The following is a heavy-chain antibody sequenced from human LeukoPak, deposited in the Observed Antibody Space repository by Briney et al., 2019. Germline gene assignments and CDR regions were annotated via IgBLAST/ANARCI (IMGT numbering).Heavy chain of an antibody. CDR3: ARHEFTSSWSRGWIDY. CDR2: IYYSGST. V-gene: IGHV4-39*01. D-gene: IGHD6-13*01. J-gene: IGHJ4*02. CDR1: GGSISSSSTYY. Sequence: PSETLSLTCTVFGGSISSSSTYYWGWIRQPPGKGLELIGSIYYSGSTYYKPSLKSRVTISVDTSKNQFSLKLSSVTAADTAVYYCARHEFTSSWSRGWIDYWGQGTLVTVSS.